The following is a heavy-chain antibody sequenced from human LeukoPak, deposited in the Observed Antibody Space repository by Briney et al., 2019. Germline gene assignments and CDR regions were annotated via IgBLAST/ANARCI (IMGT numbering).Heavy chain of an antibody. CDR2: INPNSGGT. CDR1: GYTFTVYY. CDR3: ARDYYYDSSGYTFDY. D-gene: IGHD3-22*01. V-gene: IGHV1-2*02. J-gene: IGHJ4*02. Sequence: GASVTVSYTASGYTFTVYYMHWVRQAPGQGLEWMGWINPNSGGTNYAQKFQGRVTMTRDTSISTAYMELSRLRSDDTAVYYCARDYYYDSSGYTFDYWGQGTLVTVSS.